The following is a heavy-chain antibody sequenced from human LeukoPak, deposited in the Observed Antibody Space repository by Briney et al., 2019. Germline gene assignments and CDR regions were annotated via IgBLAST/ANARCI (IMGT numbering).Heavy chain of an antibody. CDR3: AKSEITMIVVVPWVDY. J-gene: IGHJ4*02. V-gene: IGHV3-23*01. CDR1: GFTFSSYA. D-gene: IGHD3-22*01. CDR2: ISGSGGST. Sequence: GGSLRLSCAASGFTFSSYAMSWVRQAPGKGLEWVSAISGSGGSTYYADSVKGRFTISRDNSKNTLYLQMNSLRAEDTAVYYCAKSEITMIVVVPWVDYWGQGTLVTVSS.